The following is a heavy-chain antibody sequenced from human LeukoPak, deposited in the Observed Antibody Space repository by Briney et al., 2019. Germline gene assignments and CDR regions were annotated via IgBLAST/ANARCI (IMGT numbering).Heavy chain of an antibody. CDR3: AKGPLVPSATYFFDY. CDR1: GFTFSTYA. D-gene: IGHD2-2*01. Sequence: PGGSLRLPCAASGFTFSTYAMGWVRQAPGKGLEWVSAISGSSGSTYYADSVKGRFTVSRDNSRNTLYLQMNSLTAEDTAVYYCAKGPLVPSATYFFDYWGQGTLVVVSS. J-gene: IGHJ4*02. V-gene: IGHV3-23*01. CDR2: ISGSSGST.